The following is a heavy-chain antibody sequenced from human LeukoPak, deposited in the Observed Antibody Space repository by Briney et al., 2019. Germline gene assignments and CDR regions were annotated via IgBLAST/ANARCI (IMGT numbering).Heavy chain of an antibody. CDR1: GFTFSNYW. D-gene: IGHD3-10*01. CDR3: GRDPYGIDY. J-gene: IGHJ4*02. CDR2: IKQDGSEK. Sequence: RGSLRLSCAASGFTFSNYWMSWVRQAPGKGLEWVANIKQDGSEKYYVDSVKGRFTISRDNAKNSLYLQMNSLRAEDTAVYYCGRDPYGIDYWGQGTLVTVSS. V-gene: IGHV3-7*04.